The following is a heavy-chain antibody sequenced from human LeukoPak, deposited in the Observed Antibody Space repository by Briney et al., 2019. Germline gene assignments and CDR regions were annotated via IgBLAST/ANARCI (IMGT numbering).Heavy chain of an antibody. CDR3: GGYYFDS. J-gene: IGHJ4*02. D-gene: IGHD2/OR15-2a*01. V-gene: IGHV4-59*01. CDR2: VYYRGIT. Sequence: PSETLSLTCTVSGVSMGAYYWSWIRQPPGKGLEWIGYVYYRGITNYNPSLQSRVTISMDTSKNQFSLNLNSFFCARGVPVSWGGYYFDSWGQGTLVTVSS. CDR1: GVSMGAYY.